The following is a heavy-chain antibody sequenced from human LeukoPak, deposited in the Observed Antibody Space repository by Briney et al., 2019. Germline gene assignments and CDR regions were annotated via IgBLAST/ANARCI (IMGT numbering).Heavy chain of an antibody. CDR2: ITSSSTNI. J-gene: IGHJ4*02. D-gene: IGHD1-26*01. V-gene: IGHV3-48*02. Sequence: GGSLRLSCAASGFTFSTYNMNWVRQAPGKGLEWVSHITSSSTNIYYADSVKGRFTISRDNAKNALSLQMNSLRDEDAAVYYCATSGNYYLKYWGQGTLVTVSS. CDR3: ATSGNYYLKY. CDR1: GFTFSTYN.